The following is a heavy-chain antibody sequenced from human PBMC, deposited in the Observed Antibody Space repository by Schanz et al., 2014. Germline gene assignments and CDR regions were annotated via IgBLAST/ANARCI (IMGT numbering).Heavy chain of an antibody. J-gene: IGHJ5*02. V-gene: IGHV3-23*01. Sequence: EVHLLESGGGLVEPGGSLRLSCATSGFSLDIFAVSWVRQAPGKGLEWVSYIGNGGVTIYYADSVKGRFTISRDNSKNSLYLQMNSLRAEDTAVYYCAKAADWPVTRFDPWGQGTLVTVSS. CDR3: AKAADWPVTRFDP. CDR2: IGNGGVTI. CDR1: GFSLDIFA. D-gene: IGHD3-9*01.